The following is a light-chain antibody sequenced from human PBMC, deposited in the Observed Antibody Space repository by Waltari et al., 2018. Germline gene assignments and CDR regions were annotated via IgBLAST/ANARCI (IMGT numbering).Light chain of an antibody. V-gene: IGKV1-12*01. J-gene: IGKJ3*01. CDR3: QQGKSFPIT. CDR2: GTS. CDR1: QDIGNR. Sequence: DIQLTQSPSPVSASVGDRVTITCRASQDIGNRLAWYQQRPGKDPNLLIYGTSSLQTGVPSRFSGSGSGTEFTLTISSLQPEDFGTYYCQQGKSFPITFGPGTKVEIK.